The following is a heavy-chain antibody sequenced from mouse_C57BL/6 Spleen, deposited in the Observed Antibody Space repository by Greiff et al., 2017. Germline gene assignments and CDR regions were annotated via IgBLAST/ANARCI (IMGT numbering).Heavy chain of an antibody. Sequence: EVQLQESGGDLVKPGGSLKLSCAASGFTFSSYGMSWVRQTPDKRLEWVATISRGGSYTYYPDSVKGRITISRDNTKNTLYLQMSSLKSEDTAMYYCARRYDYDVPFCYWGQGTTLTVAS. V-gene: IGHV5-6*01. CDR1: GFTFSSYG. CDR3: ARRYDYDVPFCY. D-gene: IGHD2-4*01. CDR2: ISRGGSYT. J-gene: IGHJ2*01.